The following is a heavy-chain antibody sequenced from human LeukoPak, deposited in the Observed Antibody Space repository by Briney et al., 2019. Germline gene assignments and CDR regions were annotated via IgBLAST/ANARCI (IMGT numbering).Heavy chain of an antibody. CDR3: AREGMFRGVPDAFDM. D-gene: IGHD3-10*01. CDR2: LKHDGIEK. J-gene: IGHJ3*02. CDR1: GFVFSSYW. V-gene: IGHV3-7*01. Sequence: PGGSRRLSCAASGFVFSSYWMTWIRQPPVKGPEWVAKLKHDGIEKYLVDSVRGRFAISRDNAKNLLYLQMNNLRVEDTAVYYCAREGMFRGVPDAFDMWGQGTMVTVSS.